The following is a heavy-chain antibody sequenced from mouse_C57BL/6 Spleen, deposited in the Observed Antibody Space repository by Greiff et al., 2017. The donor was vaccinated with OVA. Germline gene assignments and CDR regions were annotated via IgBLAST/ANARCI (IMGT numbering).Heavy chain of an antibody. J-gene: IGHJ2*01. CDR3: TRWGATTVVAGDFDY. D-gene: IGHD1-1*01. V-gene: IGHV1-15*01. Sequence: QVQLQQSGAELVRPGASVTLSCKASGYTFTDYEMHWVKQTPVHGLEWIGAIDPETGGTAYNQKFKGKAILTADKSSSTAYMELRSLTSEDSAVYYCTRWGATTVVAGDFDYWGQGTTLTVSS. CDR1: GYTFTDYE. CDR2: IDPETGGT.